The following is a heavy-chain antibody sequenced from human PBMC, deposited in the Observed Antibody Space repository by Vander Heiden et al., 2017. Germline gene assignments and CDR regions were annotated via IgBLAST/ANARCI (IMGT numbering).Heavy chain of an antibody. V-gene: IGHV3-30*04. J-gene: IGHJ6*02. CDR2: ISYDGSNK. CDR1: GFTFSSYA. Sequence: QVQLVESGGGVVQPGRSLRLSCAASGFTFSSYAMHWVRQAPGKGLEWVAVISYDGSNKYYADSVKGRFTISRDNSKNTLYLQMNSLRAEDTAVYYCARSMGAPHDYYYGMDVWGQGTTVTVSS. CDR3: ARSMGAPHDYYYGMDV. D-gene: IGHD6-6*01.